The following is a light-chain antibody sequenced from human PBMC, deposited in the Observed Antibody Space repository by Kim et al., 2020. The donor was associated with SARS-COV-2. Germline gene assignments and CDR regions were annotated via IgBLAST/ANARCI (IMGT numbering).Light chain of an antibody. V-gene: IGKV1-39*01. J-gene: IGKJ2*03. Sequence: SASVADRVTITCRASQSISFHLNWYQQKSGKAPKLLIYAASSLQTGVPSTFSGSGSGTGFTLTISSLQPEDFATYYCQQSYSTPYSFGQGTKLEIK. CDR2: AAS. CDR3: QQSYSTPYS. CDR1: QSISFH.